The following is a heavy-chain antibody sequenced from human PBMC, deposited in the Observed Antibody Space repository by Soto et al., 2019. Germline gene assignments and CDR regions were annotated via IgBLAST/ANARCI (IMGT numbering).Heavy chain of an antibody. CDR3: ASTRYYDILTGPGVYGMDV. CDR2: IYYSGST. J-gene: IGHJ6*02. CDR1: GGSISSGGYY. Sequence: PSETLSLTCTVSGGSISSGGYYWSWIRRHPGKGLEWIGYIYYSGSTYYNPSLKSRVTISVDTSKNQFSLKLSSVTAADTAVYYCASTRYYDILTGPGVYGMDVWGQGTTVTVSS. V-gene: IGHV4-31*03. D-gene: IGHD3-9*01.